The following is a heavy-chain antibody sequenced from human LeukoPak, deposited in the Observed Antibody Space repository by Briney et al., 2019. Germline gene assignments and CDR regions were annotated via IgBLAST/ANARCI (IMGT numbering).Heavy chain of an antibody. CDR3: ARHADRGSRPYGMDV. D-gene: IGHD3-10*01. V-gene: IGHV4-39*01. CDR2: ISDTGST. Sequence: SETLSLTCSVSAGSINSGSFLWGWIRQPPGKGLEWIGSISDTGSTHYSPSLRSRVTISADTSKNQFSLKLSSVTAADTAVYYCARHADRGSRPYGMDVWGQGTTVTVPS. J-gene: IGHJ6*02. CDR1: AGSINSGSFL.